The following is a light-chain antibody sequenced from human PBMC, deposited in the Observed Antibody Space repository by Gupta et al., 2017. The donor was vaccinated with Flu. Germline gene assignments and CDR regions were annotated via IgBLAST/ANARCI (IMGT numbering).Light chain of an antibody. CDR2: RNN. CDR3: AAWDDSLSGWV. V-gene: IGLV1-47*01. J-gene: IGLJ3*02. CDR1: SSNIGSNY. Sequence: QSVLTQPPSASGTPGQRVTISCSGSSSNIGSNYVYWYQQLPGTAPKLLIYRNNQRPSGVPDRFSGSKSGTSASLDISGLRAEDEADYYCAAWDDSLSGWVCGGGTKLTVL.